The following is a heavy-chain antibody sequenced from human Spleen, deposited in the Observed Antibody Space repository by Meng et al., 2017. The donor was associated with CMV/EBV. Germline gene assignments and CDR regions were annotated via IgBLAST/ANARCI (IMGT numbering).Heavy chain of an antibody. CDR1: GYTFTGYY. V-gene: IGHV1-2*02. Sequence: ASVKVSCKASGYTFTGYYMHWVRQAPGQGLEWMGWIHPHRGDTNYAQQFQGRVTLTRDTSINTGYMELTRLTSDDTVVYYCARDNNWGPDYWGQGTLVTVSS. D-gene: IGHD7-27*01. CDR2: IHPHRGDT. CDR3: ARDNNWGPDY. J-gene: IGHJ4*02.